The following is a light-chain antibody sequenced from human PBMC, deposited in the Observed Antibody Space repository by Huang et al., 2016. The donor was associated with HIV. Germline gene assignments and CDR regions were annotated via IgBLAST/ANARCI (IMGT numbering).Light chain of an antibody. Sequence: EILLTQSPGTLSLSPGERATLTCRASQSVGRSSLAWYQQQTGRAPMLLIYDASRRGSEIPDRFSGSGSGTDFNLTITRLEPQDFAVYYCQKYGSSPTTFGQGTKVEI. CDR3: QKYGSSPTT. CDR1: QSVGRSS. J-gene: IGKJ1*01. V-gene: IGKV3-20*01. CDR2: DAS.